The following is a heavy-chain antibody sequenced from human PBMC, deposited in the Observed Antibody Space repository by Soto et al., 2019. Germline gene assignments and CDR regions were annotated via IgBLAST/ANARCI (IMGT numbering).Heavy chain of an antibody. V-gene: IGHV1-3*01. CDR3: ARVFWCRGSVLQSGAFDI. CDR2: INAGNGNT. Sequence: SVKVSCKASGYTFTSYAMHWVRQAPGQRLEWMGWINAGNGNTKYSQKFQGRVTITRDTYASTAYMELSSLRSEDTAVYYCARVFWCRGSVLQSGAFDISGQGTIVIVSS. J-gene: IGHJ3*02. CDR1: GYTFTSYA. D-gene: IGHD1-26*01.